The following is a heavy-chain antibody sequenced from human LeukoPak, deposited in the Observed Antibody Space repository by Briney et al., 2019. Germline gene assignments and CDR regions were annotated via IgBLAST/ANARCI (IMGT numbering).Heavy chain of an antibody. CDR1: GGSFSGYY. Sequence: PSETLSLTCAVYGGSFSGYYWSWIRQPPGKGLEWIGEINHSGSTNYNPSLKSRATISVDTSKNQFSLKLSSVTAADTAVYYCARGARSSGYFFDYWGQGTLVTVSS. D-gene: IGHD3-22*01. J-gene: IGHJ4*02. CDR2: INHSGST. V-gene: IGHV4-34*01. CDR3: ARGARSSGYFFDY.